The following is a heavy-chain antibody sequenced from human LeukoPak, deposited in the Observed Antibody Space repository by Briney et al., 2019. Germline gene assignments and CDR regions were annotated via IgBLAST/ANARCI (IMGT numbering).Heavy chain of an antibody. Sequence: GASVKVSCKASGYTFTSYYMHWVRQAPGQGLEWMGIINPSGGSTSYAQKFQGRVTMTRDTSTSTVYMELSSLRSEDTAVYYCARSLGEDSSGWYGWVYWGQGTLVTVSS. J-gene: IGHJ4*02. V-gene: IGHV1-46*01. CDR2: INPSGGST. CDR1: GYTFTSYY. D-gene: IGHD6-19*01. CDR3: ARSLGEDSSGWYGWVY.